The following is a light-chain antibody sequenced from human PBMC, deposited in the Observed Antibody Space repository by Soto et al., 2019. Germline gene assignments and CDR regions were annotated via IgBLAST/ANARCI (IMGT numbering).Light chain of an antibody. CDR2: DND. CDR3: GTWEYRLDGNEV. CDR1: SSNIGDNY. Sequence: QSVLTQPHSVSASPGQPVTISCSGSSSNIGDNYVSWYQHLPGTAPKLVVYDNDRRPSGLPRRFSGAKSGTSATLVIPGLHAGDEADEDGGTWEYRLDGNEVFGTGTKLTVL. J-gene: IGLJ1*01. V-gene: IGLV1-51*01.